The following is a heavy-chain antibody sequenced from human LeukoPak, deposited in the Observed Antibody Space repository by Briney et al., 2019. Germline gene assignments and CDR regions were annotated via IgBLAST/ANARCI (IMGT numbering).Heavy chain of an antibody. CDR1: GYTFTNYG. V-gene: IGHV1-18*04. Sequence: ASVKVSCKASGYTFTNYGISWVRQAPGQGLEWMSWISANNGEIRYAQNFQARVTMTTDTSTTAAYMELRSLRSDDTAVYYCARVPPSAHQVFSSDYWGQGTQVTVSS. CDR3: ARVPPSAHQVFSSDY. CDR2: ISANNGEI. D-gene: IGHD1-14*01. J-gene: IGHJ4*02.